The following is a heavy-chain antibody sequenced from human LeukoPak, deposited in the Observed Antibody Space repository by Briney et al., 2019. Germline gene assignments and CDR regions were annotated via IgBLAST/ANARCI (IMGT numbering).Heavy chain of an antibody. J-gene: IGHJ5*01. CDR3: AKVSVTLGRGAMINFFGS. D-gene: IGHD3-10*01. CDR2: LYPDTST. Sequence: GGSLRLSCAVSGLTVNGNYMSWVRQAPGKGLEWVSFLYPDTSTYYADSVKGRFAISRENSRNTVHLQMNNLRVEDTAVYYCAKVSVTLGRGAMINFFGSWGQGALITVSS. CDR1: GLTVNGNY. V-gene: IGHV3-53*01.